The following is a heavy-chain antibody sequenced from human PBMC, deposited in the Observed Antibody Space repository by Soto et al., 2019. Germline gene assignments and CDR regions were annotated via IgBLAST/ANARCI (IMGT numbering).Heavy chain of an antibody. CDR2: IWYDGSNK. CDR1: GFTISSYG. V-gene: IGHV3-33*01. Sequence: GGSLRLSCAASGFTISSYGMHWVRQAPGKGLEWVAVIWYDGSNKYYADSVKGRFTISRDNSKNTLYLQMNSLRAEDTAVYYCARDRLYYYDSSGRYNWFDPWGQGTLVTVSS. D-gene: IGHD3-22*01. J-gene: IGHJ5*02. CDR3: ARDRLYYYDSSGRYNWFDP.